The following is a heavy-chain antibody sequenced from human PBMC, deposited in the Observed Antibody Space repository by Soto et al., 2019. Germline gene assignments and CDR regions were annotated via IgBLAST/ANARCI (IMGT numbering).Heavy chain of an antibody. D-gene: IGHD1-26*01. Sequence: PSETLSLTCTVSGGSISSRSCYWSWIRQPPGKELEWIGNIYSSGTTNYHPSLKSRVTISVHTSNSQFSLELSSVTAADTAVYYCARGLITGSQYSGGWYSFDSWGQGTQVTVSS. CDR2: IYSSGTT. V-gene: IGHV4-61*05. J-gene: IGHJ4*02. CDR1: GGSISSRSCY. CDR3: ARGLITGSQYSGGWYSFDS.